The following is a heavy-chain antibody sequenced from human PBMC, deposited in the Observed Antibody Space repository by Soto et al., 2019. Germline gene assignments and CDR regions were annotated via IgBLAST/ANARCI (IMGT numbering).Heavy chain of an antibody. CDR1: GGYTCSSTW. CDR2: IYHSGST. V-gene: IGHV4-4*02. D-gene: IGHD6-13*01. J-gene: IGHJ4*02. CDR3: ARADMGGSSWPFDY. Sequence: HSRTCAVSGGYTCSSTWWTWSRQTPGKGLEWIGEIYHSGSTNYNPSLKSRVTISADKSKNQFSLKLSSVTAADTAVYYCARADMGGSSWPFDYWGQGTLVTVSS.